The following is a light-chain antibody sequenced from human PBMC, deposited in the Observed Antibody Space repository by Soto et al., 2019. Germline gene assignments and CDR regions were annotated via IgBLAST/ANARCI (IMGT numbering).Light chain of an antibody. CDR3: SSFTRSATLI. J-gene: IGLJ2*01. CDR1: SSDVGSYNR. V-gene: IGLV2-18*02. Sequence: QSALTQPPSVSGSPGQSVTISCTGTSSDVGSYNRVSWYQQRPGTAPKLMIYEVSNRPSGVPDRFSGSKSGNTASLTVSGLPAEDEADYYCSSFTRSATLIFGGGTQLTVL. CDR2: EVS.